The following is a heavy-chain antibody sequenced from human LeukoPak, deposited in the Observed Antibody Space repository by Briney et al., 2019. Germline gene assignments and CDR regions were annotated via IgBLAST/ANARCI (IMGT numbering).Heavy chain of an antibody. V-gene: IGHV3-30*02. D-gene: IGHD2-2*02. CDR1: GFTFSSYG. CDR3: AKVPPCSSTSCYRFDY. Sequence: PGGSLRLSCAASGFTFSSYGMHWVRQAPGKGLEWVAFIRYDGSNKYYADSVKGRFTISRDNSKNTLYLQMNSLRAEDTAVYYCAKVPPCSSTSCYRFDYWGQGTLVTVSS. CDR2: IRYDGSNK. J-gene: IGHJ4*02.